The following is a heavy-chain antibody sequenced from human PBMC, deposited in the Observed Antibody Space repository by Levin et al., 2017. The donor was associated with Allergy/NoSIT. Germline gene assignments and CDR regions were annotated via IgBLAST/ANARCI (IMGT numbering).Heavy chain of an antibody. CDR1: GFTFSSYA. Sequence: GGSLRLSCAASGFTFSSYAMHWVRQAPGKGLERVTLISYDGINKYYADSVKGRFTISRDNSKNTLYLEMNNLRAEDTAVYYCARDRVGATDYGMDVWGQGTTVTVSS. J-gene: IGHJ6*02. CDR2: ISYDGINK. V-gene: IGHV3-30-3*01. CDR3: ARDRVGATDYGMDV. D-gene: IGHD1-26*01.